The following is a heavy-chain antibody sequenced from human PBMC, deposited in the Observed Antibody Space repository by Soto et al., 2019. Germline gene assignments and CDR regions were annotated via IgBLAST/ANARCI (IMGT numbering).Heavy chain of an antibody. CDR3: ARVLKGVVYCSSTGCNVMDV. J-gene: IGHJ6*02. CDR2: TFYRSKWYN. D-gene: IGHD2-2*01. CDR1: GDSVSSNSAA. Sequence: SQTLSLTCAISGDSVSSNSAAWNWIRQSPSRGLEWLGKTFYRSKWYNDYAVSVKSRITINVDTSKNQLSLQLNSVTPEDTAVFYCARVLKGVVYCSSTGCNVMDVCSQGTTIPVS. V-gene: IGHV6-1*01.